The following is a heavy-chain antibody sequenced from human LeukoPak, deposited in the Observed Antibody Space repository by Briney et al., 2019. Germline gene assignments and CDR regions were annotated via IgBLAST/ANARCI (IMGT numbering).Heavy chain of an antibody. V-gene: IGHV1-2*02. J-gene: IGHJ4*02. Sequence: ASVKVSCKASGYTFTGYYMHWARQAPGQGPEWMGWINPNSGGTNYAQKFQGRVTMTRDTSISTAYMELSRLRSDDTAVYYCARDLSTEATGTTNYWGQGTLVTVSS. CDR1: GYTFTGYY. CDR2: INPNSGGT. CDR3: ARDLSTEATGTTNY. D-gene: IGHD1-7*01.